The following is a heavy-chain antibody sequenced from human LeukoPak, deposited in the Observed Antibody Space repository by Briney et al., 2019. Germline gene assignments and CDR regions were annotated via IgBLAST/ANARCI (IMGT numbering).Heavy chain of an antibody. CDR2: ISSSSSYI. D-gene: IGHD3-10*01. CDR3: ARDHQFYYYGSGSYYDR. J-gene: IGHJ4*02. Sequence: GGSLRLSCAASGFTFSSYSMNWVRQAPGKGLEWVSSISSSSSYIYYADSVKGRFTISRDNAKNSLYLQMNSLRAEDTAVYYCARDHQFYYYGSGSYYDRWGRGTLVTVSS. CDR1: GFTFSSYS. V-gene: IGHV3-21*01.